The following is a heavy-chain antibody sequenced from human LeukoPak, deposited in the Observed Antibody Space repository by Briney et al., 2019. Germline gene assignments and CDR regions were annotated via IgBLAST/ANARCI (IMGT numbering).Heavy chain of an antibody. CDR1: GFTFSSYA. V-gene: IGHV3-30-3*01. D-gene: IGHD2-2*01. CDR3: AKVKVPAATYYYYGMDV. Sequence: PGGSLRLSCAASGFTFSSYAMHGVRQAPGKGLEWVAVISYDGSNKYYADSVKGRYTISRDNSKNTLYLQMNSLRAEDTAVYYCAKVKVPAATYYYYGMDVWGQGTTVTVSS. CDR2: ISYDGSNK. J-gene: IGHJ6*02.